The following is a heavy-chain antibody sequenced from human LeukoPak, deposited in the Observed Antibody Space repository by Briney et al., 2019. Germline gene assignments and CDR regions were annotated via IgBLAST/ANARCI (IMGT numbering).Heavy chain of an antibody. J-gene: IGHJ5*01. Sequence: GGSPRLSCAASGIRFSYYWMSWVRQTPLKGLEWVATMNQDGSERYYVDSVKGRFIISRDNAKNSLFLQMNSLRVEDTADYYCATESDRGPDSWGQGTLVTVSS. CDR1: GIRFSYYW. V-gene: IGHV3-7*01. CDR2: MNQDGSER. CDR3: ATESDRGPDS.